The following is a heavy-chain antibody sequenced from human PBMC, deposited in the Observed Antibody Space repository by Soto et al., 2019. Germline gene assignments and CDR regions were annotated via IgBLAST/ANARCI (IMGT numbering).Heavy chain of an antibody. J-gene: IGHJ6*02. Sequence: GESLKISCQGSGYSFANYSIALVRQMPGKGLEWVGVIYPGDSDTRYSPSFRGQVTISADKSISHVYLQWSSLKASDTAMYYCARNRLRQYYYGMDVWGHGTTVTCSS. CDR2: IYPGDSDT. D-gene: IGHD3-10*01. CDR1: GYSFANYS. V-gene: IGHV5-51*01. CDR3: ARNRLRQYYYGMDV.